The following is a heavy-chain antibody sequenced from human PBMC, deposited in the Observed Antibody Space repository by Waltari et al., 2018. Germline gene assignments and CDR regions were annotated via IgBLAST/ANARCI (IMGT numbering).Heavy chain of an antibody. V-gene: IGHV4-59*12. CDR3: ARASYYGDVDY. Sequence: QVHLQESGPGLVKPSETLSLSCTVSGGSIGSFYWSWIRQPPGKGLEWIGYIYYSGSSTYSPSLQSRVTMSVDTSKNHLSLKLSSGTAADTAVYYCARASYYGDVDYWGQGILVTVSS. CDR1: GGSIGSFY. CDR2: IYYSGSS. J-gene: IGHJ4*02. D-gene: IGHD3-10*01.